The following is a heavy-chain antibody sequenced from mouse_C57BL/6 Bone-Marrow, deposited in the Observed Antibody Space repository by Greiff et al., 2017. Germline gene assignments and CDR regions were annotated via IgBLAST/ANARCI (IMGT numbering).Heavy chain of an antibody. Sequence: QVQLQQSGAELARPGASVKLSCKASGYTFTSYGISWVKQRTGQGLEWIGEIYPRSGNTYYNEKFKGKATLTADKSSSTAYMELRSLTSEDSAVYFCARSAGSSFYFDYWGQGTTLTVSP. V-gene: IGHV1-81*01. CDR3: ARSAGSSFYFDY. CDR2: IYPRSGNT. D-gene: IGHD1-1*01. CDR1: GYTFTSYG. J-gene: IGHJ2*01.